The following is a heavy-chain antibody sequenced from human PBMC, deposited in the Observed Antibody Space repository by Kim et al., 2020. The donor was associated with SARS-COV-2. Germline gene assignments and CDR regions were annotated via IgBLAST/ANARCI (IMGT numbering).Heavy chain of an antibody. Sequence: TPTLKNLVTLSVDKSKNQFSLKLSSVTGADTAVYYCTRQYSGYARGAFDIWGQGTMVTVSS. D-gene: IGHD5-12*01. V-gene: IGHV4-39*01. CDR3: TRQYSGYARGAFDI. J-gene: IGHJ3*02.